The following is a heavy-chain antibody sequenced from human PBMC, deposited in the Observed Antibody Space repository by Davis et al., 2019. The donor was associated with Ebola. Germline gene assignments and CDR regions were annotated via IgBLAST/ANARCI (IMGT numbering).Heavy chain of an antibody. CDR3: AKGRYCGGDCYAYFDY. D-gene: IGHD2-21*02. V-gene: IGHV3-23*01. Sequence: GGSLRLSCAASGFTFSNAWMSWIRLAPGKGLEWVSGISDTGGLTDYADSVQGRFTISRDNSKNTIYLQMNSLRDEDTALYYCAKGRYCGGDCYAYFDYWGQGTQVTVSS. J-gene: IGHJ4*02. CDR1: GFTFSNAW. CDR2: ISDTGGLT.